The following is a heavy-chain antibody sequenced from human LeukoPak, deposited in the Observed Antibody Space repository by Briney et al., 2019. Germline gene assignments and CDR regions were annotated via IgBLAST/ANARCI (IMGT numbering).Heavy chain of an antibody. D-gene: IGHD2-21*01. CDR2: ISGSGGST. CDR1: GFTFSSYA. J-gene: IGHJ3*02. CDR3: AKNPFPHKMTGDAFDI. Sequence: PGGSLRLSCAASGFTFSSYAMSWVRQAPGKGLEWVSAISGSGGSTYYADSVKGRFTISRDNSKNTLYLQMNSLRAEDTAVYYCAKNPFPHKMTGDAFDIWGQGTMVTVSS. V-gene: IGHV3-23*01.